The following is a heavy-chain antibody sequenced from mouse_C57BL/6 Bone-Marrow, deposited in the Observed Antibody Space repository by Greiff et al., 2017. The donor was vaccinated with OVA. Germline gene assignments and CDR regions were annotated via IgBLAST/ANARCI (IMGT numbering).Heavy chain of an antibody. D-gene: IGHD2-2*01. CDR1: GYTFTSYW. V-gene: IGHV1-53*01. Sequence: QVHVKQPGTELVKPGASVKLSCKASGYTFTSYWMHWVKQRPGQGLEWIGNINPSNGGTNYNEKFKSKATLTVDKSSSTAYMQLSSLTSEDSAVYYCARDYGYHWYFDVWGTGTTVTVSS. CDR3: ARDYGYHWYFDV. J-gene: IGHJ1*03. CDR2: INPSNGGT.